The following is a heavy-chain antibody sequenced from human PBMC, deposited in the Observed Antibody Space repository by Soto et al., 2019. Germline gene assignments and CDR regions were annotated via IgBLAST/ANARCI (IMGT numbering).Heavy chain of an antibody. V-gene: IGHV3-23*01. D-gene: IGHD5-12*01. J-gene: IGHJ4*02. CDR1: GFPFSSYA. Sequence: VQLLESGGSLVQPGGSLTLSCAASGFPFSSYAMSWVRQTPEKGLEWVAGISGGGNDRYYADFVQGRFTFSRDNSRNILYLQMNSLRADDSAMYFCAWSLFMVALDNEPFDYLGQGTLVTVSS. CDR2: ISGGGNDR. CDR3: AWSLFMVALDNEPFDY.